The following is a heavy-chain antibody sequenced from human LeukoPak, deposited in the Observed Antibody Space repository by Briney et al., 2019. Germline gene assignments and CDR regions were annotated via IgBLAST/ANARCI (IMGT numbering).Heavy chain of an antibody. D-gene: IGHD6-13*01. V-gene: IGHV4-39*01. Sequence: SETLSLTCTVSGGSISSSSYYWGWIRQPPGKGLEWIGSIYYSGSTYYNPSLKSRVTISVNTSKNQFSLKLSSVTAADTAVYYCARASSSRVVGGLYYYYYMDVWDKGTTVTVSS. CDR1: GGSISSSSYY. CDR3: ARASSSRVVGGLYYYYYMDV. CDR2: IYYSGST. J-gene: IGHJ6*03.